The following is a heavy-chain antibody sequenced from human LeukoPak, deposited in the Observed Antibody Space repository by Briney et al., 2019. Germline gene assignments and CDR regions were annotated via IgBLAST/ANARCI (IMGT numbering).Heavy chain of an antibody. Sequence: GGSLRLSCAVSGFTFSSYSMNWVRQAPGKGLEWVSSISSSSSYIYYADSVKGRFTISRDNAKNSLYLQMNSLRAEDTAVYYCARDYGDSSGYYLFDYWGQGTLVTVSS. CDR2: ISSSSSYI. D-gene: IGHD3-22*01. CDR1: GFTFSSYS. J-gene: IGHJ4*02. V-gene: IGHV3-21*01. CDR3: ARDYGDSSGYYLFDY.